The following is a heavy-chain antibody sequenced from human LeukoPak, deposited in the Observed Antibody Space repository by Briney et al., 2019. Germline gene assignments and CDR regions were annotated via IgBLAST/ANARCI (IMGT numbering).Heavy chain of an antibody. CDR3: AKGRNYDFWSGYPDY. Sequence: GGSLRLSCAASGFTFDDYAMHWVRQAPGKGLEWVSGISWNSGSIGYADSVKGRFTISRDNAKNSLYLQMNSLRAEDTALYYCAKGRNYDFWSGYPDYWGQGTLVTVSS. CDR1: GFTFDDYA. D-gene: IGHD3-3*01. J-gene: IGHJ4*02. CDR2: ISWNSGSI. V-gene: IGHV3-9*01.